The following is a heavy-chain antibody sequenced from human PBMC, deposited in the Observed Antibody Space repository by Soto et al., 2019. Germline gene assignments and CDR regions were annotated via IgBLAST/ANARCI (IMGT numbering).Heavy chain of an antibody. D-gene: IGHD4-4*01. Sequence: LRLSCTASGFTFSDSWMTWVRQAPGKGLEWVARIKPDESEKKYADSVKGRFSISRDNAKNSMYSQMDSLRGEDTAVYYCVRGGSNYASWGQGTLVTVS. J-gene: IGHJ5*02. CDR1: GFTFSDSW. V-gene: IGHV3-7*01. CDR3: VRGGSNYAS. CDR2: IKPDESEK.